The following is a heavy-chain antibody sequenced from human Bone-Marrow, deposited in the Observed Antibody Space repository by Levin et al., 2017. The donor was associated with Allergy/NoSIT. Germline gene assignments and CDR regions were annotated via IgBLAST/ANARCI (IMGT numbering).Heavy chain of an antibody. Sequence: QLGESLKISCVASGFSFSDYDMHWVRQVEGKGLEWVSAIDTGGNTYYPGSVKGRFTVSRENAWNSLYLPMNSLRAGDTAVYFCVREGGGDSDIDPLDHWGQGTLVTVSP. J-gene: IGHJ4*02. CDR3: VREGGGDSDIDPLDH. D-gene: IGHD3-16*01. CDR1: GFSFSDYD. V-gene: IGHV3-13*04. CDR2: IDTGGNT.